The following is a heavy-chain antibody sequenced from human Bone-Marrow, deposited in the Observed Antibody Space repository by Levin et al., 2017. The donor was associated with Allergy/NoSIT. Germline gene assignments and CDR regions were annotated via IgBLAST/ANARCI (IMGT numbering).Heavy chain of an antibody. CDR1: GFTFSDHY. CDR2: IDGRRDTT. V-gene: IGHV3-11*01. Sequence: PGESLKISCVGSGFTFSDHYMAWIRQAPGKGLQWISYIDGRRDTTYYADSVKGRFSISRDNAKKSLYLQMNSLRGEDTAVYYCAGSYDSSGYYGHFDNWGQGALVTVSS. D-gene: IGHD3-22*01. J-gene: IGHJ4*02. CDR3: AGSYDSSGYYGHFDN.